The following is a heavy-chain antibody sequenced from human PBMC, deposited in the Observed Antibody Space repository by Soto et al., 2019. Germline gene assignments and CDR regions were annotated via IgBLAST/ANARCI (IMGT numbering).Heavy chain of an antibody. D-gene: IGHD5-12*01. J-gene: IGHJ3*02. Sequence: QVQLVQSGAEMREPGSSVKVSCKASGGTFSSSAINWLRQAPGQGPEWMGGIIATFGTANYIEKFRGRVTITADTSTSTAYMEVSSLTSEDTAMYFCARSETAGHIGFDIWGQGTMVTVSS. V-gene: IGHV1-69*06. CDR2: IIATFGTA. CDR3: ARSETAGHIGFDI. CDR1: GGTFSSSA.